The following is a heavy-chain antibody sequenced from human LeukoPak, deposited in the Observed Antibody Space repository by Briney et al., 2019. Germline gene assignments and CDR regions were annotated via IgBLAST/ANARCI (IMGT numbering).Heavy chain of an antibody. CDR1: GFAFNSYW. J-gene: IGHJ4*02. D-gene: IGHD3-3*01. CDR3: ARDNDFWSLDY. CDR2: INGDVTYA. Sequence: GGSLRLSCAASGFAFNSYWMHWVRQVPGKELVWVSRINGDVTYANYADSVKGRFTISRDNAKNTLYLQMNSLRVEDTAVYYCARDNDFWSLDYWGQGALVTVSS. V-gene: IGHV3-74*01.